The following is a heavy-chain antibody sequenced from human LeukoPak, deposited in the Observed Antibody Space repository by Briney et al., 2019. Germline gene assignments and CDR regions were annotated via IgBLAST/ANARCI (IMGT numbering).Heavy chain of an antibody. CDR3: AKDAITYGSGSYKYYFDY. D-gene: IGHD3-10*01. J-gene: IGHJ4*02. Sequence: GGSLRLSCAASGFTFSSYAMSWVRQAPGKGLEWVSAISGSGGSTYYADSVKGRFTISRDNSKNTLYLQMNSLRAEDTAVYYCAKDAITYGSGSYKYYFDYWGQGTLVTVSS. V-gene: IGHV3-23*01. CDR1: GFTFSSYA. CDR2: ISGSGGST.